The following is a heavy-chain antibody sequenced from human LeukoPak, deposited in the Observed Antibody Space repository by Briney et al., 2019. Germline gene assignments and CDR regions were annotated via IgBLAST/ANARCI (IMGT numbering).Heavy chain of an antibody. CDR3: ARGQASYYEILTGYYDAFDI. CDR2: ISSDDTTI. Sequence: GGSLRLSCAASGFTFSDYYMSWIRQAPGKGLEWVSYISSDDTTISYADSVKGRFTTSRDNAKSSLYLQMDSLRAEDTAVYYCARGQASYYEILTGYYDAFDIWGQGTMVTVSS. J-gene: IGHJ3*02. V-gene: IGHV3-11*01. D-gene: IGHD3-9*01. CDR1: GFTFSDYY.